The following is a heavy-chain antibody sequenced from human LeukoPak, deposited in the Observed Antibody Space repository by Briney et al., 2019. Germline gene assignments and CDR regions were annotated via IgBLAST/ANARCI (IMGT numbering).Heavy chain of an antibody. J-gene: IGHJ6*02. CDR1: GFTFSSYW. CDR3: ARKIKQRLKLSGMDV. D-gene: IGHD6-25*01. CDR2: IKQDGSDK. V-gene: IGHV3-7*01. Sequence: GGSLRLSCAASGFTFSSYWMSWVRQAPGKGLEWVANIKQDGSDKYYVDSVKGRFTISRDNAKNSLYLQMNSLRAEDAAVYYCARKIKQRLKLSGMDVWGQGTTVTVSS.